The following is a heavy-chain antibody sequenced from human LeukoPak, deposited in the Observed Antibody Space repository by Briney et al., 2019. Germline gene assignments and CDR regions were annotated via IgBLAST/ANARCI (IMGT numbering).Heavy chain of an antibody. D-gene: IGHD6-19*01. J-gene: IGHJ4*02. Sequence: SETLSLTCTVSGGSISSYYWSWIRQPPGKGLEWIGYIYYIGSTNYNPSLKSRVTISVDTSKNQFSLMLSSVTAADTAVYYCARRGSGWSTQYYSDYWGQGTLVTVSS. CDR1: GGSISSYY. CDR2: IYYIGST. CDR3: ARRGSGWSTQYYSDY. V-gene: IGHV4-59*08.